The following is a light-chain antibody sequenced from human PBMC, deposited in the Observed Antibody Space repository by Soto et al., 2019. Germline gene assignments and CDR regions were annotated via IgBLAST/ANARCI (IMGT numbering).Light chain of an antibody. CDR2: EGS. CDR3: CSYVGSDYV. V-gene: IGLV2-23*01. J-gene: IGLJ1*01. Sequence: QSVLTQPASVSGSPGQSITISCTGTSSDVGSYNLVPWYQQHPGKAPELMIYEGSKRPSGVSNRFSGSNSGNTASLTISGLQAEDEADYYCCSYVGSDYVFGTGTKVTVL. CDR1: SSDVGSYNL.